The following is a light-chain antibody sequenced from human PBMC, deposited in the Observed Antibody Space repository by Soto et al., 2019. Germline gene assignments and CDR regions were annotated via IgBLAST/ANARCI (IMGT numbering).Light chain of an antibody. CDR1: NSDIGTYIY. V-gene: IGLV2-14*01. J-gene: IGLJ2*01. Sequence: QSALTQPASVYGSPGQSITISCTGTNSDIGTYIYVSWYQQHPGKAPKLLIYDVSNRPSGVSNRFSGSKSGNTASLTISGLQAEDEADYYCSSYTASRTKFGGGTQLTVL. CDR2: DVS. CDR3: SSYTASRTK.